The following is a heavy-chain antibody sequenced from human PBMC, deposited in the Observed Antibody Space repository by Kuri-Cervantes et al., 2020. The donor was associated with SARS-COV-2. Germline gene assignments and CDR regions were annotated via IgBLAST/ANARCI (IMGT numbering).Heavy chain of an antibody. Sequence: GSLRLSCTVSGYSISSGYYWGWIRQPPGKGLEWIGSIYHSGSTYYNPSLKSRVTISVDTSKNQFSLKLSSVTAADTAVYYCARVEGYCSSTSCYTGAFDYWGQGTLVTVSS. CDR1: GYSISSGYY. CDR2: IYHSGST. J-gene: IGHJ4*02. D-gene: IGHD2-2*02. CDR3: ARVEGYCSSTSCYTGAFDY. V-gene: IGHV4-38-2*02.